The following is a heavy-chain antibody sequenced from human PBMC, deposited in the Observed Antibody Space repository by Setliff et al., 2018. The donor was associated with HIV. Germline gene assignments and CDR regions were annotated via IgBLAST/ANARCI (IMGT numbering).Heavy chain of an antibody. D-gene: IGHD1-26*01. V-gene: IGHV3-74*01. Sequence: QAGGSLRLSCAASGFTFSNYWMHWVRQAPGKGLVWVARIYADGSNTIYADSVKGRFTISRDNAKNTLYLQMNSLRAEDTAVYYCTRNSGSWDFDYWGQGALVTVSS. CDR2: IYADGSNT. J-gene: IGHJ4*02. CDR1: GFTFSNYW. CDR3: TRNSGSWDFDY.